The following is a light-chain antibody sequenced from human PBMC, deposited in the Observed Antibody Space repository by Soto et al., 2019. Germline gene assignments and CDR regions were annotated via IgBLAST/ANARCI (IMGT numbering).Light chain of an antibody. V-gene: IGLV1-40*01. CDR3: QSYDSSLSAPYV. CDR1: SSNIGAGYD. CDR2: GNS. J-gene: IGLJ1*01. Sequence: QSVLTQPPSVSGAPGQRVTISCTGSSSNIGAGYDVHWYQQLPGTAPKLLIYGNSNRPSGVPDRFSGSKSGTSASLAITGLQAEDEADYSCQSYDSSLSAPYVFGTGTKFTVL.